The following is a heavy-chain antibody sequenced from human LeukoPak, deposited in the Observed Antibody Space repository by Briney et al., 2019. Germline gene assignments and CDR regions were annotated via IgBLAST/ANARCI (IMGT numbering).Heavy chain of an antibody. CDR1: GGSMSRYY. J-gene: IGHJ6*02. Sequence: SETLSLTCTVSGGSMSRYYWSRIRQPPGKGLEWVGYIFYSGGTHYNPSLKSRVTMSVDTSKNQFSLKLSSVTAADTAVYFCARVDGTHPSVWGQGTTVTVSS. CDR2: IFYSGGT. V-gene: IGHV4-59*12. D-gene: IGHD3-9*01. CDR3: ARVDGTHPSV.